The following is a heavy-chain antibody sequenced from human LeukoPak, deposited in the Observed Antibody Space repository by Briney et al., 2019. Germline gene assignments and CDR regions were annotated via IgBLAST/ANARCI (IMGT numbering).Heavy chain of an antibody. D-gene: IGHD3-22*01. V-gene: IGHV3-30*02. J-gene: IGHJ4*02. CDR2: IRYDGSNK. CDR1: GFTFSSYG. Sequence: GGSLRLSYAASGFTFSSYGMHWVRQAPGKGLEWGAFIRYDGSNKYYADSVKDRFTISRDNSKNTLYLQMNSLRAEDTAVYYCAKDLRCIMIVVVIPPDYWGQGTLVTVSS. CDR3: AKDLRCIMIVVVIPPDY.